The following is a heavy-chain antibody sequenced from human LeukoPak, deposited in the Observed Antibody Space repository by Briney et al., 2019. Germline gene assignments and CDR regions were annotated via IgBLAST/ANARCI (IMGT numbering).Heavy chain of an antibody. CDR1: GFTLSNYS. D-gene: IGHD2-2*01. CDR3: APWDIVVVPAAQAGY. CDR2: ISSSSSDI. J-gene: IGHJ4*02. Sequence: GGSLRLSCAASGFTLSNYSMTSVRQAPGKGLEGVSSISSSSSDIYYADSVKGRFNISRDNAKNSLYLQMNSLRTEDTFLYYCAPWDIVVVPAAQAGYWGQGTLVTVSS. V-gene: IGHV3-21*01.